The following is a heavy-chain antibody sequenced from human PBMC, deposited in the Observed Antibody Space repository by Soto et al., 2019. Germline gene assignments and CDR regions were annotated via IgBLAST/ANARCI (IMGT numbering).Heavy chain of an antibody. CDR2: VKSKTDGGTT. Sequence: EVQLVESGGELLKPGGSRRLSGAASGFTFSSAWMTWVREAPGKGLEGVGHVKSKTDGGTTDYAAPVKGRFTISRDDSENTVSLQMNSLKTEDTAVYYCATPPGFYDSAPFDYWGQGTLVTVSS. V-gene: IGHV3-15*01. J-gene: IGHJ4*02. CDR1: GFTFSSAW. D-gene: IGHD3-22*01. CDR3: ATPPGFYDSAPFDY.